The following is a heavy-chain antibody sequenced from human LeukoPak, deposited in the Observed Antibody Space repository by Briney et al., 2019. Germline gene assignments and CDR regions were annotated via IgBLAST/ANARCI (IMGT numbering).Heavy chain of an antibody. D-gene: IGHD5-18*01. CDR1: GDSITSGSYY. Sequence: PSQTLSLTCSVSGDSITSGSYYWTWIRQPAGKGLEWIGRIYSTGTTIYNPSLKSRVTISVDTSKNQLSLRLKSVTAADTAVYYCARDDVDTPPFDYLGQGTLVTVSS. CDR2: IYSTGTT. CDR3: ARDDVDTPPFDY. J-gene: IGHJ4*02. V-gene: IGHV4-61*02.